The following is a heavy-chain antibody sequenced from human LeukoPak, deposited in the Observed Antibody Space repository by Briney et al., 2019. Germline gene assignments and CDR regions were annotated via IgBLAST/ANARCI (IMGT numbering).Heavy chain of an antibody. CDR2: INHSGST. V-gene: IGHV4-34*01. CDR1: GGSFSGYY. CDR3: ARAPYYYGSGRAPPLNV. Sequence: PSETLSLTCAVYGGSFSGYYWSWIRQPPGKWLEWIGEINHSGSTNYNPSLKSRVTISVDTSKNQFSLKLSSVTAADTAVYYCARAPYYYGSGRAPPLNVWGQGTTVTVSS. J-gene: IGHJ6*02. D-gene: IGHD3-10*01.